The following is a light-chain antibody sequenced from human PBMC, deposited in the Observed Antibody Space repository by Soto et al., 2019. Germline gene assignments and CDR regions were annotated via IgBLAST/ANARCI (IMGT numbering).Light chain of an antibody. CDR2: HDS. CDR1: NIGSKS. CDR3: QVWDNNSDHVV. J-gene: IGLJ2*01. V-gene: IGLV3-21*02. Sequence: SYDLTQPPSVSVAPGQTATITCGGNNIGSKSVHWYQQKPGQAPVVVVYHDSDRPSGISERFSGSNSGNTATLTITRVEAGDEAVYSCQVWDNNSDHVVFGGGS.